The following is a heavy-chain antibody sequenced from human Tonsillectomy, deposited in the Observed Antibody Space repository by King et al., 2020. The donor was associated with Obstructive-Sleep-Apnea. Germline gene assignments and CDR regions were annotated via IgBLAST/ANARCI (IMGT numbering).Heavy chain of an antibody. Sequence: VQLQESGPGLVKPSETLSLTCTVSGGSISGYYWSWIRQPPGKGLEWIGYIYYSGSTKYNPSLKSRVTISVDTSKNQFSLKLSSVTAADTAVYYCASYLCGGDCYWAFDIWGQGTIVTVSS. CDR1: GGSISGYY. D-gene: IGHD2-21*02. J-gene: IGHJ3*02. V-gene: IGHV4-59*08. CDR2: IYYSGST. CDR3: ASYLCGGDCYWAFDI.